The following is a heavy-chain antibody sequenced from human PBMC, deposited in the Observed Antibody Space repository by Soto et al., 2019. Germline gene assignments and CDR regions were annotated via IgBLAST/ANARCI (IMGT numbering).Heavy chain of an antibody. D-gene: IGHD6-13*01. Sequence: SEPLSLTCTDSVGSISSYYWSWIRQPPGKGLEWIGYIYTSGSTNYNPSRKSRVTISVDTSKNQLALKLSSVTAADTAVYYCAREAGGGIAANLPYYYYGMDVCGQGTTVTVSS. V-gene: IGHV4-4*08. CDR1: VGSISSYY. J-gene: IGHJ6*02. CDR3: AREAGGGIAANLPYYYYGMDV. CDR2: IYTSGST.